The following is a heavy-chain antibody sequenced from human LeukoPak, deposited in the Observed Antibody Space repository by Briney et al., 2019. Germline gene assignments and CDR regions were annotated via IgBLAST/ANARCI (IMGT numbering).Heavy chain of an antibody. D-gene: IGHD3-10*01. CDR1: GFTFSSYW. V-gene: IGHV3-74*01. J-gene: IGHJ4*02. CDR2: INSDGSST. CDR3: ARAPVLLWFGEVDY. Sequence: GGSLRLSCAASGFTFSSYWMHWVRQAPGKGLVWVSRINSDGSSTSYADSVKGRFTISRDNAKNTLYLQMNSLRAEDTAVYYCARAPVLLWFGEVDYWGQGTLVTVSS.